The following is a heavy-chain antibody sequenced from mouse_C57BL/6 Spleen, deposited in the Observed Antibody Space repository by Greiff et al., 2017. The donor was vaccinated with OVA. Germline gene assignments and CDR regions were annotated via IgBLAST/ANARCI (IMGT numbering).Heavy chain of an antibody. CDR3: ARAGYYRYYFDY. D-gene: IGHD2-3*01. Sequence: VQLQQSGPELVKPGASVKISCKASGYTFTDYYMNWVKQSHGKSLEWIGDINPNNGGTSYNQEFKGKATLTVDKSSSTAYMELRSLTSEDSAVYYCARAGYYRYYFDYWGQGTTLTVSS. CDR2: INPNNGGT. J-gene: IGHJ2*01. V-gene: IGHV1-26*01. CDR1: GYTFTDYY.